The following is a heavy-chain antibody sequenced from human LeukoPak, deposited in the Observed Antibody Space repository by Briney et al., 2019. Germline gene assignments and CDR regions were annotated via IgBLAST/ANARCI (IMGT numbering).Heavy chain of an antibody. V-gene: IGHV1-2*02. J-gene: IGHJ3*02. CDR1: GYTFTGQY. Sequence: ASVKVSCKASGYTFTGQYMHWVRQAPGQGLEWMGWINPNSGGTNYAQKFQGRVTMTRDTSIRTAYMELSSLRSEDTAVYYCAREGDCSGGSCPDAFDIWGQGTMVTVSS. CDR3: AREGDCSGGSCPDAFDI. CDR2: INPNSGGT. D-gene: IGHD2-15*01.